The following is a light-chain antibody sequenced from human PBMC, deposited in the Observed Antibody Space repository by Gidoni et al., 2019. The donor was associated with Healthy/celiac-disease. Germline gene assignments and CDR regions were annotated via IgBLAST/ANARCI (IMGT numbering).Light chain of an antibody. CDR3: QQRSNWPA. CDR2: DAT. CDR1: QSVSSY. J-gene: IGKJ4*01. Sequence: ELVLTQSPATLSLSPGERATLSCRASQSVSSYLAWYQQKPGQAPRLLNDDATNRATGIPARFSGSGSGTDFTLTISSLEPEDFAVYYCQQRSNWPAFGEGTKVEIK. V-gene: IGKV3-11*01.